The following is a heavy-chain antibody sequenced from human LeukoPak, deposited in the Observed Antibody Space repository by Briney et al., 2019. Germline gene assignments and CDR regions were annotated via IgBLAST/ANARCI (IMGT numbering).Heavy chain of an antibody. Sequence: SVNPSLPCAVFGGVFRGCYWRWFRRPPGEGGEGVGEINHSGSTNYNPSLKSRVTISVDTSKKQFSLKLSSVTAADTAVYYCARGRSIAAARWFDPWGQGTLVTVSS. CDR3: ARGRSIAAARWFDP. CDR2: INHSGST. D-gene: IGHD6-13*01. CDR1: GGVFRGCY. J-gene: IGHJ5*02. V-gene: IGHV4-34*01.